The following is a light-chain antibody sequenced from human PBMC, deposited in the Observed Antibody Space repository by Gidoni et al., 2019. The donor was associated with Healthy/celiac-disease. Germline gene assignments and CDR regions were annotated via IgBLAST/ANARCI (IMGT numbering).Light chain of an antibody. CDR2: DAY. CDR3: QQRSNWPPLT. Sequence: EIILTQSPATLSLSPGEIATLSCGASPRVSSYLAWYQQKPGQAPRLLIYDAYNRATGIPARFSGSGSGTDFTLTISSLEPEDFAVYYCQQRSNWPPLTFGGGTKVEIK. V-gene: IGKV3-11*01. CDR1: PRVSSY. J-gene: IGKJ4*01.